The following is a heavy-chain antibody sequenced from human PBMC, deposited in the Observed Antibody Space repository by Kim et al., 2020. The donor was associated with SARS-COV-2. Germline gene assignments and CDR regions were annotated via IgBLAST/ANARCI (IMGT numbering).Heavy chain of an antibody. CDR1: GFTVSSNY. CDR3: ARDGFDWRNYYYGMDV. CDR2: IYSGGST. J-gene: IGHJ6*02. D-gene: IGHD3-3*01. Sequence: GGSLRLSCAASGFTVSSNYMSWVRQAPGKGLEWVSVIYSGGSTYYADSVKGRFTISRDNSKNTLYLQMNSLGAEDTAVYYCARDGFDWRNYYYGMDVWGQRTTVTVSS. V-gene: IGHV3-66*01.